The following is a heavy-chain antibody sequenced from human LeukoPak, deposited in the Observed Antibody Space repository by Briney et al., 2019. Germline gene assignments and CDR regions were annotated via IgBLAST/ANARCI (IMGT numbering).Heavy chain of an antibody. CDR1: GGSFSGYY. CDR3: ARGAVVVVPAAINRLYSWFDP. D-gene: IGHD2-2*01. V-gene: IGHV4-34*01. J-gene: IGHJ5*02. Sequence: SETLSLTCAVYGGSFSGYYWSWIRQPPGKGLEWIGEINHSGSTNYNPSLKSRVTISVDTSKNQFSLKLSSVTAADTAVYYCARGAVVVVPAAINRLYSWFDPWGQGTLVTVSS. CDR2: INHSGST.